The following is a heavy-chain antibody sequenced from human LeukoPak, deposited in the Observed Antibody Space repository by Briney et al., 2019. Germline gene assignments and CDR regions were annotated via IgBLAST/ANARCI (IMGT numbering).Heavy chain of an antibody. CDR1: GFTVSSNY. Sequence: GGSLTLSCPASGFTVSSNYMSWVRQAPGKGLEWVSALSGSGGNTYYADSVKGRFTISRDNSKNTLYLQMNSLRAEDTAGYYCAKVASLCTSTSCVRGGFDYWGQGTLVTVSS. J-gene: IGHJ4*02. CDR3: AKVASLCTSTSCVRGGFDY. D-gene: IGHD2-2*01. CDR2: LSGSGGNT. V-gene: IGHV3-23*01.